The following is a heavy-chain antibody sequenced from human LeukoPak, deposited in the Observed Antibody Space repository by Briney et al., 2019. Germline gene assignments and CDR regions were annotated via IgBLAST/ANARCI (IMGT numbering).Heavy chain of an antibody. Sequence: GGSLRLSCAASGFTFSSYWMSWVRQAPGKGLEWVANIKQDGSEKYFVDSVKGRFTISRDNAKSSLYLQMNSLRAEDTAVYYCARVPYAFDAFDIWGQGTMVTVSS. D-gene: IGHD4-17*01. CDR2: IKQDGSEK. CDR3: ARVPYAFDAFDI. CDR1: GFTFSSYW. V-gene: IGHV3-7*03. J-gene: IGHJ3*02.